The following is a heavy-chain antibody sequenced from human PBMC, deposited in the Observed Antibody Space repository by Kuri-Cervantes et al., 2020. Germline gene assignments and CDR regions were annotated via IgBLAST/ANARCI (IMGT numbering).Heavy chain of an antibody. J-gene: IGHJ4*02. CDR1: GGSFSGYY. D-gene: IGHD6-19*01. Sequence: GSLRLSCAVYGGSFSGYYWSWNRQPPGKGLEWIGEINHSGSTNYNPSLKSRLVISVDTSNNQFSLKLDSVSAADTAVYYCARSWSSSYYSDSWGQGALVTVSS. CDR3: ARSWSSSYYSDS. V-gene: IGHV4-34*01. CDR2: INHSGST.